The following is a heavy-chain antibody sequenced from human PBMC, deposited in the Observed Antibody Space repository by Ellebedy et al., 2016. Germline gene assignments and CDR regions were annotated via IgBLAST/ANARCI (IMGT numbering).Heavy chain of an antibody. CDR2: MNPNGDT. V-gene: IGHV1-8*01. Sequence: ASVTVSCXTSGNTFSSNDINWVRQAPGQGLEWVGWMNPNGDTGSAQKFVGRVTMSRDISISTAYMELRSLISEDTAVYYCARYIHPSAFHEWGQGTLVTVSS. CDR1: GNTFSSND. J-gene: IGHJ4*02. CDR3: ARYIHPSAFHE.